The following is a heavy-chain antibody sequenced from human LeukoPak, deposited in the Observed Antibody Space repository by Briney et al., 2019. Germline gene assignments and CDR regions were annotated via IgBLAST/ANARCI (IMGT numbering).Heavy chain of an antibody. Sequence: GGSLRLSCSASGFTFSIYAMQWARLAPGKGLEYLSSIISDGGITYHADSVKGRFTISRDNSKNTLYLQMSSLRAEDTAVYYCVRDPQYYYDSSAGHDAFDIWGQGTMVTVSS. CDR3: VRDPQYYYDSSAGHDAFDI. D-gene: IGHD3-22*01. J-gene: IGHJ3*02. V-gene: IGHV3-64D*09. CDR2: IISDGGIT. CDR1: GFTFSIYA.